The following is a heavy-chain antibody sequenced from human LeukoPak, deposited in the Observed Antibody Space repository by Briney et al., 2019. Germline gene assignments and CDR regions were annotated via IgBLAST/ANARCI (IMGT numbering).Heavy chain of an antibody. CDR3: ARRVVRGVKVYFDY. CDR1: GYTFTCYD. J-gene: IGHJ4*02. D-gene: IGHD3-10*01. Sequence: GASVKVSCKASGYTFTCYDINWVRQATGQGLEWMGWMNPNSGNTGYAQKFQGRVTMTRNTSISTAYMELSSLRSEDTAVYYCARRVVRGVKVYFDYWGQGTLVTVSS. CDR2: MNPNSGNT. V-gene: IGHV1-8*01.